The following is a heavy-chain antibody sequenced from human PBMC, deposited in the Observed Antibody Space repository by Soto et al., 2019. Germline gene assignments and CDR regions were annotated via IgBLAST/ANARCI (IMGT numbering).Heavy chain of an antibody. CDR2: ISYDGSNK. J-gene: IGHJ4*02. CDR1: GFTFSSYA. CDR3: ARPRAVWFGELYEYYFDY. D-gene: IGHD3-10*01. V-gene: IGHV3-30-3*01. Sequence: PGGSLRLSCAASGFTFSSYAMHWVRQAPGKGLEWVAVISYDGSNKYYADSVKGRFTISRDNSKNTLYLQMNSLRAEDTAVYYCARPRAVWFGELYEYYFDYWGQGTLVTVSS.